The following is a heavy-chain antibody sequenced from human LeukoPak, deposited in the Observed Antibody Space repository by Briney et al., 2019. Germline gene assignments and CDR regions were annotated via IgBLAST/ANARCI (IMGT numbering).Heavy chain of an antibody. J-gene: IGHJ3*02. CDR2: ISGSGGST. V-gene: IGHV3-23*01. D-gene: IGHD5-18*01. CDR3: ITEGYSYGYHSFDI. CDR1: GFTFSSYA. Sequence: GGSLRLSCAASGFTFSSYAMSWVRQAPGKGLEWVSAISGSGGSTYYADSVEGRFTISRDNSKNTLYLQMNSLRAEDTAVYYCITEGYSYGYHSFDIWGQGTMVTVSS.